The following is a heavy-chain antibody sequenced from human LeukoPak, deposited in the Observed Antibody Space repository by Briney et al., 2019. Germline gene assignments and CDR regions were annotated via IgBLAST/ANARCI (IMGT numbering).Heavy chain of an antibody. J-gene: IGHJ3*02. D-gene: IGHD3-10*01. V-gene: IGHV4-59*01. CDR2: LYYSGST. CDR1: GGSISSYY. CDR3: ARGGSGISNAFDI. Sequence: SETLSLTCSVPGGSISSYYWSWIRQPPGKGLEWIGYLYYSGSTNSNPSLKSRVTMSVDTSKNQFSLKLRSVTAADTVVYYCARGGSGISNAFDIWGQGTMVTVSS.